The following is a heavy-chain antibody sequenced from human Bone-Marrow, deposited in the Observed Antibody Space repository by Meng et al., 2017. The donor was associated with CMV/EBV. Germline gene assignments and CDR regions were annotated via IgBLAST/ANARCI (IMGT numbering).Heavy chain of an antibody. Sequence: ASVKVSCKAPGYTFSSYNMHWVRQAPGQGLEWMGIINPSGDSTTYAQKFQGRVTMTRDTSTSTVYMELSSLRSEDTAVYYCAAGGLRYFDYFDYWGQGTLGTVSA. CDR3: AAGGLRYFDYFDY. D-gene: IGHD3-9*01. V-gene: IGHV1-46*01. CDR1: GYTFSSYN. CDR2: INPSGDST. J-gene: IGHJ4*02.